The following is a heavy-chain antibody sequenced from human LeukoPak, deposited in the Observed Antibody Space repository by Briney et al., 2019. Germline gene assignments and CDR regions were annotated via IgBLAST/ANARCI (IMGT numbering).Heavy chain of an antibody. D-gene: IGHD3-9*01. Sequence: SETLSLTCTVSGGSISSYYWSWIRQPPGKGLEWIGYIYYSGSTNYNPSLKSRVTISVDTSKNQFSLELSSVTAADTAVYYCARYVHYDILTGYMGGFDYWGQGTLVTVSS. V-gene: IGHV4-59*01. CDR2: IYYSGST. CDR1: GGSISSYY. CDR3: ARYVHYDILTGYMGGFDY. J-gene: IGHJ4*02.